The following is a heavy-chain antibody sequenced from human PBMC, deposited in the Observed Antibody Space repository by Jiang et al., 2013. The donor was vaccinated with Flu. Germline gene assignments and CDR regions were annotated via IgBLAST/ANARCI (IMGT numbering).Heavy chain of an antibody. D-gene: IGHD3-9*01. V-gene: IGHV1-46*01. Sequence: QGLEWMGTINPSGGSTTYAQKFQGRVTMTRDTSTSTVYMELSSLRSEDTAVYYCVRGDDYDMALKYGMDVWGQGTTVIVSS. CDR3: VRGDDYDMALKYGMDV. J-gene: IGHJ6*02. CDR2: INPSGGST.